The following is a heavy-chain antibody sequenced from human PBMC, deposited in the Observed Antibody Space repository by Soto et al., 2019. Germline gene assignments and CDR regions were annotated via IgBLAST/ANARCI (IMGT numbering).Heavy chain of an antibody. CDR2: IYSGGST. Sequence: GGSLRLSCAASGFTVSSNYMSWVRQAPGKGLEWVSVIYSGGSTYYADSVKGRFTISRDNSKNTLYLQMNSLRAEDTAVYYCARDLYARRGMDVWGQGTTVTIS. CDR3: ARDLYARRGMDV. CDR1: GFTVSSNY. V-gene: IGHV3-53*01. J-gene: IGHJ6*02. D-gene: IGHD3-16*01.